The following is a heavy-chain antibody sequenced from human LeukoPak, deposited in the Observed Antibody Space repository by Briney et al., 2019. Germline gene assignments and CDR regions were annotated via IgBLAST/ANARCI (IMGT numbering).Heavy chain of an antibody. CDR2: IGTAGDT. J-gene: IGHJ3*02. D-gene: IGHD5-24*01. V-gene: IGHV3-13*01. CDR1: GFTFSSYD. Sequence: QAGGSLRLSCAASGFTFSSYDMHWVRHATGKGLEWVSAIGTAGDTYYPGSVRGRFTISRENAKNSLYLQMNSLRAGDTAVYYCARADLETDAFDIWGQGTMVTVSS. CDR3: ARADLETDAFDI.